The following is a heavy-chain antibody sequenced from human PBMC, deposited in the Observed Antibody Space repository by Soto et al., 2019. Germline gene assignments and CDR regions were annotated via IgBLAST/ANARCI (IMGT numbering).Heavy chain of an antibody. D-gene: IGHD3-10*01. CDR3: ARHRGNDYGSGSYPGY. CDR1: GGSISSSSYY. CDR2: IHYSGST. J-gene: IGHJ4*02. Sequence: QLQLQESGPGLVKPSETLSLTCTVSGGSISSSSYYWGWIRQPPGKGLEWIGSIHYSGSTYYNPSLRRRATRSGDTSRNQFSLKLSSVSAADTAVYYCARHRGNDYGSGSYPGYWGQGTLVTVSS. V-gene: IGHV4-39*01.